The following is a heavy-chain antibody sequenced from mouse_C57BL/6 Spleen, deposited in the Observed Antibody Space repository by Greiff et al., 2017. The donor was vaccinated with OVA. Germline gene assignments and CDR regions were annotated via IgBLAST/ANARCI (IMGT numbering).Heavy chain of an antibody. D-gene: IGHD1-1*01. Sequence: QVQLQQPGAELVKPGASVKLSCKASGYTFTSYWMQWVKQRPGQGLEWIGEIDPSDSYTNYNQKFKGKATLTVDTSSSTAYMQLSSLTSEDSAVYYCARGGHYCGSSLYYFDYWGQGTTLTVSS. J-gene: IGHJ2*01. CDR3: ARGGHYCGSSLYYFDY. CDR2: IDPSDSYT. V-gene: IGHV1-50*01. CDR1: GYTFTSYW.